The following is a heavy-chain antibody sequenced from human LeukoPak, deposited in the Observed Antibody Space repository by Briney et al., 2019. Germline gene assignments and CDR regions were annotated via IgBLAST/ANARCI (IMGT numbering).Heavy chain of an antibody. CDR1: GGSFNDYY. Sequence: SETLSLTCTVYGGSFNDYYWTWIRQSPGKGLEWIGEIIHSGRTNYNPSLGSRVTLSVDTSKNQFSLKLTSVTAADTAVYFCARGVLVKVYAAFDHWGQGTLVTVSS. D-gene: IGHD2-8*01. V-gene: IGHV4-34*01. CDR2: IIHSGRT. J-gene: IGHJ4*02. CDR3: ARGVLVKVYAAFDH.